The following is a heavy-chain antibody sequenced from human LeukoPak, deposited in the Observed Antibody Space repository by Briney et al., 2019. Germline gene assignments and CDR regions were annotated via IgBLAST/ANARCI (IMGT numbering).Heavy chain of an antibody. CDR2: ISYDGSNK. J-gene: IGHJ4*02. V-gene: IGHV3-30*04. CDR3: ARGTTYYYDSSGYYYDFDY. Sequence: GGSLRLSCAASGFTFSSYAMHWVRQAPGKGLEWVAVISYDGSNKYYADSVKGRFTISRDNSKNTLYLQMNSLRAEDTAVYYCARGTTYYYDSSGYYYDFDYWGQGTLVTVSS. CDR1: GFTFSSYA. D-gene: IGHD3-22*01.